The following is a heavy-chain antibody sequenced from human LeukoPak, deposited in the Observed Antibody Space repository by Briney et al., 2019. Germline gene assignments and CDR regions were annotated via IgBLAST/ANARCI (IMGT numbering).Heavy chain of an antibody. V-gene: IGHV5-10-1*01. J-gene: IGHJ4*02. Sequence: GESLKISCKGSGYSFTSYWISWVRQMPGKGLEWMGRIDPSDSYTNYSPSFQGHVTISADKSISTAHPQWSSLKASDTAMYYCARGGGSSGYSPDIKHVDYWGQGTLVTVSS. CDR1: GYSFTSYW. D-gene: IGHD3-22*01. CDR3: ARGGGSSGYSPDIKHVDY. CDR2: IDPSDSYT.